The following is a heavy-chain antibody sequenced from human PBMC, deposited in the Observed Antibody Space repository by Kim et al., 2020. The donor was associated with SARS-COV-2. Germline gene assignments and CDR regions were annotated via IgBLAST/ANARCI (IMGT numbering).Heavy chain of an antibody. CDR2: IYYSGST. Sequence: SETLSLTCTVSGGSISSYYWSWIRQPPGKGLEWIGYIYYSGSTNYNPSLKSRVTISVYTSKNQFSLKLSSVTAADTAVYYCASERTDYYDSSGILIPGYYYGMDVWGQGTTVTVSS. J-gene: IGHJ6*02. CDR3: ASERTDYYDSSGILIPGYYYGMDV. CDR1: GGSISSYY. V-gene: IGHV4-59*01. D-gene: IGHD3-22*01.